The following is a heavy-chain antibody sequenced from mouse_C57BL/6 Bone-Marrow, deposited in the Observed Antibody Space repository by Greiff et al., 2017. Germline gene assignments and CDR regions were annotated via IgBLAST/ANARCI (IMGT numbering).Heavy chain of an antibody. D-gene: IGHD1-1*01. V-gene: IGHV1-76*01. CDR2: IYPGSGNT. J-gene: IGHJ2*01. Sequence: QVHVKQSGAELVRPGASVKLSCKASGYTFTDYYINWVKQRPGQGLEWIARIYPGSGNTYYNEKFKGKATLTAEKSSSTAYMQLSSLTSEDSAVYFCARDGSSHDYWGQGTTLTVSS. CDR1: GYTFTDYY. CDR3: ARDGSSHDY.